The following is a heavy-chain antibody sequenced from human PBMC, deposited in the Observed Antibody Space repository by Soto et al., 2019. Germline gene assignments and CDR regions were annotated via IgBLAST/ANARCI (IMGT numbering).Heavy chain of an antibody. CDR2: LIHGGST. Sequence: PSETLSLTCAIYGASLGGFHWTWPRQAPGKGLEWIGELIHGGSTNYNPSLKGRVSFSLDTSKNQFSLHLMSVTAADTAVYYCARSPLGYDYGRQTWREVGDSFDIWGRGTLVTVSS. D-gene: IGHD3-16*01. CDR3: ARSPLGYDYGRQTWREVGDSFDI. V-gene: IGHV4-34*12. CDR1: GASLGGFH. J-gene: IGHJ3*02.